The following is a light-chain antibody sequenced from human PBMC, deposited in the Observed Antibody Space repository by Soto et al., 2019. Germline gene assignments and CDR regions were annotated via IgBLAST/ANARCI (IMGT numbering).Light chain of an antibody. Sequence: DIQLTESPSFLSASVGDRVTSTRRASQGINSHLAWYQQGPGKDPKLLIYAASTLQSGVPSRFSGSASGKDFTLTISSLQLEDFAIYYCQQVSGYPLNFGGGTKVDI. J-gene: IGKJ4*01. CDR1: QGINSH. CDR2: AAS. V-gene: IGKV1-9*01. CDR3: QQVSGYPLN.